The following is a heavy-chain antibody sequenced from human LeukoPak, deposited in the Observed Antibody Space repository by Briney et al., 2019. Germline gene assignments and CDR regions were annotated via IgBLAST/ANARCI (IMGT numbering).Heavy chain of an antibody. CDR1: GFTFSSSS. D-gene: IGHD4/OR15-4a*01. CDR3: AKSLTPDRDWFDS. V-gene: IGHV3-21*01. CDR2: ISSSGRYI. J-gene: IGHJ5*01. Sequence: GSLRLSCAASGFTFSSSSMNWVRQAPGKGLEWVSSISSSGRYIYFADSMEGRFTISRDNAKNSVSLQMNSLRGEDTAVYYCAKSLTPDRDWFDSWGQGTLVIVSS.